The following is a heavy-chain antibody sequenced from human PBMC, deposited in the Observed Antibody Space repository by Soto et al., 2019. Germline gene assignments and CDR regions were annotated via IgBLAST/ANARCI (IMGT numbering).Heavy chain of an antibody. V-gene: IGHV4-59*08. D-gene: IGHD3-10*01. Sequence: QVQLQESGPGLVKPSETLSLTCTVSGGSISSYYWSWIRQPPGKGLEWIGYIYYSGSTNYNPSLKSGVTISVDTSKNQYSLKLSSLTAADTAVYYCASHRRGHYYYMDVWGKGTTVTVSS. CDR2: IYYSGST. CDR1: GGSISSYY. CDR3: ASHRRGHYYYMDV. J-gene: IGHJ6*03.